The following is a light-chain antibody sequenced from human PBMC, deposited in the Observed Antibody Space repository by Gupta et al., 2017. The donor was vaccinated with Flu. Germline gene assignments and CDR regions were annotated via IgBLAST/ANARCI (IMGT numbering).Light chain of an antibody. CDR3: CSYAGSSTLV. CDR2: EGS. CDR1: RSDVGSYNL. Sequence: QSALTQPASVSGSPGQSITISCPGTRSDVGSYNLVSWYQQHPGKAPKLMIYEGSKRPSGVSNRFSGSKSCNTASLTISGLQAEDDADYYCCSYAGSSTLVFGGGTKLTVL. J-gene: IGLJ2*01. V-gene: IGLV2-23*01.